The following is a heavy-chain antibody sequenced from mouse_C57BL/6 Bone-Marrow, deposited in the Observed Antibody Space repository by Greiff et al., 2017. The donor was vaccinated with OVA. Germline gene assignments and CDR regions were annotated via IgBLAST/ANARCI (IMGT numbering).Heavy chain of an antibody. Sequence: DVQLVESGGGLVQPGGSLKLSCAASGFTFSDYYMYWVRQTPEKRLEWVAYISNGGGSTYYPDTVKGRFTISRDNAKNTLYLQMSRLKSEDTAMYYCARHKGLRPFAYWGQGTLVTVSA. D-gene: IGHD2-4*01. V-gene: IGHV5-12*01. CDR3: ARHKGLRPFAY. CDR1: GFTFSDYY. J-gene: IGHJ3*01. CDR2: ISNGGGST.